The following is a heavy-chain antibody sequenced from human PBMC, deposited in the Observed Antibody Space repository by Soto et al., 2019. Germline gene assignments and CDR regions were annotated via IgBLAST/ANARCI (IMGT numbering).Heavy chain of an antibody. D-gene: IGHD3-16*02. CDR1: GFTFNNYA. J-gene: IGHJ4*02. V-gene: IGHV3-23*01. CDR2: ISFSGFTT. CDR3: AKAGLRLEELSHRGPFDY. Sequence: QPGGSLRLSCAAAGFTFNNYAMSWVRQAPGKGLEWVGTISFSGFTTYYADSGNGRFTISRDNSKNTMYLQMNSLRAEDPAVYYCAKAGLRLEELSHRGPFDYWGKGSLVPVSS.